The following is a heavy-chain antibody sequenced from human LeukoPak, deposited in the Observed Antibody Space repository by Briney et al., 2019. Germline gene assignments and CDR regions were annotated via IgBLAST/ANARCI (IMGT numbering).Heavy chain of an antibody. J-gene: IGHJ3*02. D-gene: IGHD5-18*01. Sequence: GGSLRLSCAASGFTFSTYGMHWVRQAPGKGLEWVALISNDGSNKYYGDSVKGRFTISRDNSKNTLYLQMSSLRAEDTAVYYCARDKVRYSRGDAFDIWGQGTMVTVSS. CDR2: ISNDGSNK. V-gene: IGHV3-30*03. CDR3: ARDKVRYSRGDAFDI. CDR1: GFTFSTYG.